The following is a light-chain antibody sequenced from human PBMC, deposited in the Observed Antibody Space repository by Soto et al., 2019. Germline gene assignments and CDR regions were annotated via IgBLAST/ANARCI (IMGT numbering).Light chain of an antibody. Sequence: DIVMTKNPISTPVNLRQPASISCRTKQNIVHSDVNTYLSWLQQRPGQPPRLLIYKISNRFSGVPDRFSGSGAGTDFTLKISRVEAEDVGVYYCMQGTQFPRTFGQGTKVDIK. J-gene: IGKJ1*01. V-gene: IGKV2-24*01. CDR1: QNIVHSDVNTY. CDR2: KIS. CDR3: MQGTQFPRT.